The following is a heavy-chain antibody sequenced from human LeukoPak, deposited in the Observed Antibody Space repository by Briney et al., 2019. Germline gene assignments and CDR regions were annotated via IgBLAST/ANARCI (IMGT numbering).Heavy chain of an antibody. CDR2: INHSGDT. D-gene: IGHD2-2*02. Sequence: SETLSLTCAVYGGSFSGYYWNWIRQPPGKGLEWIGEINHSGDTNYSPSLKSRVTISVDTSKSQFSPKLNSVTAADTAVYYCARVEKYQVYQLLPYQLFDFWGQGALITVSS. CDR1: GGSFSGYY. CDR3: ARVEKYQVYQLLPYQLFDF. J-gene: IGHJ4*02. V-gene: IGHV4-34*01.